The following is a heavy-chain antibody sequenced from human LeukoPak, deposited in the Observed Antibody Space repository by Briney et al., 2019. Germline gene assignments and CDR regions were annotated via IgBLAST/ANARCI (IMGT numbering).Heavy chain of an antibody. Sequence: GGSLRLSCTASGFTFGDYALGWFRQAPGKGLEWVGFIRSKPYAGTTEYAASVKDRFTISRDDSKSIAYLQMNSLKTEDTAVYYCTRDEVATIHYWGQGTLVTVSS. CDR2: IRSKPYAGTT. D-gene: IGHD5-12*01. V-gene: IGHV3-49*03. CDR1: GFTFGDYA. J-gene: IGHJ4*02. CDR3: TRDEVATIHY.